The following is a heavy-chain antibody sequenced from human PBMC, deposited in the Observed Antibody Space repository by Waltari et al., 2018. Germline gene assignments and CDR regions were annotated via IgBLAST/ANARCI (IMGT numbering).Heavy chain of an antibody. J-gene: IGHJ5*02. V-gene: IGHV4-34*01. Sequence: QVQLQQWGAGLLKPSETLSLTCAVYGGSFSGYYWSWIRQPPGKGLEWIGEINHSGSTNYNPSLKSRVTISVDTSKNQFSLKLSSVTAADTAVYYCARGTEYSSSTGIAAFDPWGQGTLVTVSS. CDR3: ARGTEYSSSTGIAAFDP. D-gene: IGHD6-6*01. CDR1: GGSFSGYY. CDR2: INHSGST.